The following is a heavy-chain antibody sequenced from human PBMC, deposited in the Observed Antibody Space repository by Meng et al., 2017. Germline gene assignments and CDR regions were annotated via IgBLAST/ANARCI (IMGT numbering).Heavy chain of an antibody. J-gene: IGHJ4*02. CDR2: INHSGST. CDR1: GGSFSGYY. Sequence: VQLHQWGAGLLKPSESLSLTCAVYGGSFSGYYWSWIRQPPGKGLEWIGEINHSGSTNYNPSLKSRVTISVDTSKNQFSLKLSSVTAADTAVYYCARRGIAARPFYYWGQGTLVTVSS. D-gene: IGHD6-6*01. V-gene: IGHV4-34*01. CDR3: ARRGIAARPFYY.